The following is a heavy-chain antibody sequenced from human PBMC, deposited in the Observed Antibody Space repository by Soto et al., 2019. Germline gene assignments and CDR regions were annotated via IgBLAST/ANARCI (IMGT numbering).Heavy chain of an antibody. D-gene: IGHD3-22*01. CDR1: GFAFSNYS. V-gene: IGHV3-48*01. Sequence: GGSLRLSCVASGFAFSNYSMNWVRQAPGKGLEWVSYIRSSGSPTYYAGSVKGRFTISRDNAKKSLYLQMNSLRAEDTAVYFCARMNSSLSPGRWGQGTLVTVSS. CDR2: IRSSGSPT. CDR3: ARMNSSLSPGR. J-gene: IGHJ4*02.